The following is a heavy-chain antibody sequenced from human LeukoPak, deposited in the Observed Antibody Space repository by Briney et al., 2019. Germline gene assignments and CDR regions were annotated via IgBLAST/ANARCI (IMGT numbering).Heavy chain of an antibody. CDR2: IIPILGIA. D-gene: IGHD3-22*01. Sequence: GASVKVSCKASRYTFTSYGISWVRQAPGQGLDWMGRIIPILGIANYAQKFKGRVTITADKSTSTAYMELSSLRSEDTAVYYCAGYYDSSGYFGWGQGTLVTVSS. J-gene: IGHJ4*02. V-gene: IGHV1-69*04. CDR3: AGYYDSSGYFG. CDR1: RYTFTSYG.